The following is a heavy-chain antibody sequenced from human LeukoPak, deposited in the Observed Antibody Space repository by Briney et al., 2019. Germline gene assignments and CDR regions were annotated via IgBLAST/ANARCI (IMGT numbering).Heavy chain of an antibody. Sequence: SLKVSCKASGGTFSSYAISWVRQAPGQGLEWMGGIIPIFGTANYAQKFQGRATITTDESTSTAYMELSSLRSEDTAVYYCARADSSGWYHDYWGQGTLVTVSS. V-gene: IGHV1-69*05. CDR1: GGTFSSYA. CDR2: IIPIFGTA. J-gene: IGHJ4*02. CDR3: ARADSSGWYHDY. D-gene: IGHD6-19*01.